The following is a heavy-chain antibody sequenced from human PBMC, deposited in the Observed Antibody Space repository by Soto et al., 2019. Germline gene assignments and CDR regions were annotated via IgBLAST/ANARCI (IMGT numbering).Heavy chain of an antibody. CDR2: IIPIFGTA. Sequence: GASVKVSCKASGGTFSSYAISWVRQAPGQGLEWMGGIIPIFGTANYAQKFQGRVTITADESTSTAYMELSSLRSEDTAVYYCARGKRGYCSGGSCYHYYGMDVWGQGTTVTVS. V-gene: IGHV1-69*13. CDR3: ARGKRGYCSGGSCYHYYGMDV. CDR1: GGTFSSYA. D-gene: IGHD2-15*01. J-gene: IGHJ6*02.